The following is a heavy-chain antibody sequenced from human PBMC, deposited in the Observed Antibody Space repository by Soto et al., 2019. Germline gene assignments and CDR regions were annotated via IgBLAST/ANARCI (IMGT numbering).Heavy chain of an antibody. J-gene: IGHJ6*04. V-gene: IGHV1-18*01. CDR3: AIRIGQYVYYGMEV. Sequence: QVQLVQSGAEVKKPGASVKGSCKASGYTFINYGISWVRQAPGQGLGWMGWISPYRGNTNYAQKFQGRVTMTSDTATTTAYMELRSLRCDDTGVYYCAIRIGQYVYYGMEVWGKGTTVTVSS. CDR1: GYTFINYG. D-gene: IGHD3-10*02. CDR2: ISPYRGNT.